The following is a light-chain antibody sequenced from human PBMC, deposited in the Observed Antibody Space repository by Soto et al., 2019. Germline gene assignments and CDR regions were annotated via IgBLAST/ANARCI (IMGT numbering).Light chain of an antibody. CDR1: QSVSGW. Sequence: DIQMTQSPSTLSASVGERVTITCRASQSVSGWLAWYQQKPGKAPKLLIYDASSLESGVPSRFSGGGSGTEFTLTITSLQPDDFASYYCQQYYNDSTFGQGTKVEI. CDR3: QQYYNDST. CDR2: DAS. V-gene: IGKV1-5*01. J-gene: IGKJ1*01.